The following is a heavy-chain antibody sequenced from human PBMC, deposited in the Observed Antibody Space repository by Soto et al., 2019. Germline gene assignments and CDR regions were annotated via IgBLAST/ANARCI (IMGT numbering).Heavy chain of an antibody. CDR1: GGSISSSSYY. D-gene: IGHD6-13*01. J-gene: IGHJ5*02. V-gene: IGHV4-39*01. CDR2: IYYSGST. CDR3: ARHARAGNWFDP. Sequence: SETLSLTCPVSGGSISSSSYYWGWIRQPPGKGLEWIGSIYYSGSTYYNPSLKSRVTISVDTSKNQFSLKLSSVTAADTAVYYCARHARAGNWFDPWGQGTLVTSPQ.